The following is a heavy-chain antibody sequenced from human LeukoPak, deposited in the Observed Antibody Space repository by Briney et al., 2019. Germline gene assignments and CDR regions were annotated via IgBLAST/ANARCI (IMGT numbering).Heavy chain of an antibody. D-gene: IGHD3-16*02. CDR2: IIPIFGTA. CDR3: ARAFGMITFGGVIVKDPYYFDY. CDR1: GYTFTSYY. J-gene: IGHJ4*02. Sequence: SVKVSCKASGYTFTSYYMHWVRQAPGQGLEWMGGIIPIFGTANYAQKFQGRVTITADESTSTAYMELSSLGSEDTAVYYCARAFGMITFGGVIVKDPYYFDYWGQGTLVTVSS. V-gene: IGHV1-69*13.